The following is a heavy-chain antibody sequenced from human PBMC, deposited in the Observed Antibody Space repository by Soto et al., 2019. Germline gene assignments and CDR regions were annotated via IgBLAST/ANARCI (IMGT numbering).Heavy chain of an antibody. J-gene: IGHJ4*02. CDR3: EKDRGAVPGD. Sequence: EVQLVESGGGLVQPGGSLRLSCATSGFTVSGNYISWVRHAPGKGLEWVSVIYGGGSTYYADSVKGRFTISRDKSKNTVYLQMNSLRAEDTAMYYCEKDRGAVPGDWGQGTLVTVSS. CDR2: IYGGGST. D-gene: IGHD6-19*01. CDR1: GFTVSGNY. V-gene: IGHV3-66*01.